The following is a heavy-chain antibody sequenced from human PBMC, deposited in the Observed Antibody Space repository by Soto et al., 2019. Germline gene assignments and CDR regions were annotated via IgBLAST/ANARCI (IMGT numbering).Heavy chain of an antibody. CDR2: VGGRGGGI. CDR3: AKDSFSRNGIHDPFDI. V-gene: IGHV3-23*01. Sequence: EAQLLESGGGLVQPGGSLRLSCAASGFIFREYAMSWVRQAPGKGPEWVSVVGGRGGGIYYADSVRGRFIVSRDDSSDTLYLQMDRLRVEDTAIYYCAKDSFSRNGIHDPFDIWGQGTMVTVSS. CDR1: GFIFREYA. J-gene: IGHJ3*02. D-gene: IGHD2-8*01.